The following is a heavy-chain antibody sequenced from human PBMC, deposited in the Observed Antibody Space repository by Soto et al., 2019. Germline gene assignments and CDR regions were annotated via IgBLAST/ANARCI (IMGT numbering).Heavy chain of an antibody. CDR1: GFTVSSNY. J-gene: IGHJ4*02. D-gene: IGHD2-15*01. CDR3: ARGVGAFEHLWSFDS. CDR2: IYRGGST. V-gene: IGHV3-53*01. Sequence: AASGFTVSSNYMSWVRQAPGKGLEWVSVIYRGGSTYYADSVKGRFTTSRDNSKNTLYLQMNSLRAEDTAVYYCARGVGAFEHLWSFDSWGQGPLVTVSS.